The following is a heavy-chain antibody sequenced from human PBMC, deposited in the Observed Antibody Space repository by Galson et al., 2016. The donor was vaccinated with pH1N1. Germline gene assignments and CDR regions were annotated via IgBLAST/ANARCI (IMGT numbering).Heavy chain of an antibody. V-gene: IGHV1-18*01. J-gene: IGHJ5*01. CDR3: AREYSLGELGDWFDS. Sequence: SVKVSCKASGYTFSIYGVTWVRQAPGQGLEWMGWISAYSGATDYAQKFQGGTVIMTTDTSTSTAYMELRSLTSDDTAVYYCAREYSLGELGDWFDSWGQGTLVNVSS. CDR1: GYTFSIYG. D-gene: IGHD1-26*01. CDR2: ISAYSGAT.